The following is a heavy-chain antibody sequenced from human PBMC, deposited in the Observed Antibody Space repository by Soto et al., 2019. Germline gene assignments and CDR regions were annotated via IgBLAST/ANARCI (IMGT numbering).Heavy chain of an antibody. V-gene: IGHV1-69*13. CDR2: IIPIFGTA. J-gene: IGHJ6*02. CDR1: GGTFSSCA. CDR3: ASRDSSDWYQYYYYYYGMDV. Sequence: GASVKVSCKASGGTFSSCAISWVRQAPGQGLEWMGGIIPIFGTANYAQKFQGRVTITADESTSTAYMELSSLRAEDTAVYYCASRDSSDWYQYYYYYYGMDVWGQGTTVTVSS. D-gene: IGHD6-19*01.